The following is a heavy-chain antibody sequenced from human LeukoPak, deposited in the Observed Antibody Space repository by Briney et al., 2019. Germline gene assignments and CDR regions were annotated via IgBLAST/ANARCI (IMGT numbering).Heavy chain of an antibody. D-gene: IGHD5-18*01. V-gene: IGHV1-18*01. J-gene: IGHJ5*02. CDR2: ISAYNGNT. CDR3: ARDHSYGYMVASNWFDP. Sequence: RASVKVSCKASGYTFTSYGISWVRQAPGQGLEWMGWISAYNGNTNYAQKPQGRVTMTTDTSTSTAYMELRSLRSDDTAVYYCARDHSYGYMVASNWFDPWGQGTLVTVSS. CDR1: GYTFTSYG.